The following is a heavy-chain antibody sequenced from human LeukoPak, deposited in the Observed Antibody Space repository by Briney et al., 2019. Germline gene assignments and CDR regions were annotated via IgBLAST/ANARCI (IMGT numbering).Heavy chain of an antibody. J-gene: IGHJ4*02. CDR2: ISSSSSYI. CDR3: ARDSIAVAGVDY. V-gene: IGHV3-21*01. CDR1: GFTFSSYS. D-gene: IGHD6-19*01. Sequence: PGGSLRLSCAASGFTFSSYSMNWVRQAPGKGLEWVSSISSSSSYIYYADSVKGRFTISRDNAKNSLYLQMNSLRAGDTAVYYCARDSIAVAGVDYWGQGTLVTVSS.